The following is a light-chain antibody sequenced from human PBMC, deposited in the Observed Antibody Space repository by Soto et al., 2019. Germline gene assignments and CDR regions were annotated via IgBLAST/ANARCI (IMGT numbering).Light chain of an antibody. CDR2: DAS. CDR1: QSISSW. V-gene: IGKV1-5*01. J-gene: IGKJ1*01. Sequence: DIQMTQSPSTLSESVGDRVTITCRASQSISSWLAWYQQKPGKAPKLLIYDASSLESGVPSRFSGSGSATEFTLTISSLQPDDFATYYCQQYNNYWTFGQGTRVEIK. CDR3: QQYNNYWT.